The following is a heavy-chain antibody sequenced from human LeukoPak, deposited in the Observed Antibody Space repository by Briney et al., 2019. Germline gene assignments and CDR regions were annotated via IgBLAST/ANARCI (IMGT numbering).Heavy chain of an antibody. V-gene: IGHV3-23*01. CDR3: AKLLSVLGWSGVGYFDY. J-gene: IGHJ4*02. CDR2: ISGSGGST. CDR1: GFTFSSYA. Sequence: GGSLRLSCAASGFTFSSYAMSWVRQAPGKGLEWVSAISGSGGSTYYADSVKGRFTISRDNSKNTLYLQMNSLRAEDTAVYYCAKLLSVLGWSGVGYFDYWGQGTLVTVSS. D-gene: IGHD3-3*01.